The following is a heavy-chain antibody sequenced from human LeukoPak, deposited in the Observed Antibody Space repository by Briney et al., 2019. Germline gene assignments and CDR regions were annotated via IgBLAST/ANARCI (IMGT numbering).Heavy chain of an antibody. CDR2: ISSSGSTI. D-gene: IGHD3-22*01. CDR1: GFTFSSYE. CDR3: ARDSYYYDSSGPQG. V-gene: IGHV3-48*03. J-gene: IGHJ4*02. Sequence: PGGSLRLSCAASGFTFSSYEMNWVRQAPGKGLEWVSYISSSGSTIYYADSVKGRFTISRDNAKNSLYLQLNSLRAEDPAVYYCARDSYYYDSSGPQGWGQGTLVTVSS.